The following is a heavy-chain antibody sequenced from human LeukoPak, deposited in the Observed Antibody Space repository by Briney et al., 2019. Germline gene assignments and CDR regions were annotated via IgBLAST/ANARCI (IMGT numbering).Heavy chain of an antibody. J-gene: IGHJ4*02. D-gene: IGHD5-12*01. CDR3: AREVATIDY. Sequence: GGSLRLSCAASGFTFSNYWMHCVRQAPGKGLVWVSRINSDGSTTSDADSVKGRFTISRDNAKNTLYLQMNSLRAEDTAVYYCAREVATIDYWGQGTLVTVSS. V-gene: IGHV3-74*01. CDR2: INSDGSTT. CDR1: GFTFSNYW.